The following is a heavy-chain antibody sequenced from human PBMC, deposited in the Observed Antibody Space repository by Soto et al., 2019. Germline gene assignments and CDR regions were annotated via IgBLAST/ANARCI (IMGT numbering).Heavy chain of an antibody. Sequence: VQLVQSGAEVKNPGASVKVSCKTSGYTFTNYYMHWVRQAPGQGLEWIGIINPNGGYASYAQKIQGRVTLTSDTSTSVVYMELRGLRSEDTAVYYCARAQAASGNHLWFDPWGQGTLVTVSS. V-gene: IGHV1-46*01. CDR2: INPNGGYA. D-gene: IGHD3-10*01. J-gene: IGHJ5*02. CDR1: GYTFTNYY. CDR3: ARAQAASGNHLWFDP.